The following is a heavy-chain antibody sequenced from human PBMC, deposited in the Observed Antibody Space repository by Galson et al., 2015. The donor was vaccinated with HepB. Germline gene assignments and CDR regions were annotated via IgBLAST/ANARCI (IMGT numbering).Heavy chain of an antibody. CDR3: AKQPSDTADAFDI. CDR1: GFTFSSYA. V-gene: IGHV3-23*01. CDR2: ISGSGGST. J-gene: IGHJ3*02. D-gene: IGHD5-18*01. Sequence: SLRLSCAASGFTFSSYAMSWVRQAPGKGLEWVSAISGSGGSTYYADSVKGRFTISRDNSKNTLYLQMNSLRAEDTAAYYCAKQPSDTADAFDIWGQGTMVTVSS.